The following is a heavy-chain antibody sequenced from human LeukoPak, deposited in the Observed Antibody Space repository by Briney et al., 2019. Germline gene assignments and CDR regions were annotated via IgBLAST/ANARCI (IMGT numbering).Heavy chain of an antibody. CDR3: ARGLNRYYFHH. D-gene: IGHD1-14*01. V-gene: IGHV3-48*01. CDR2: ISSSSDTI. CDR1: GFTLSNYS. Sequence: PGGSLRLSCAASGFTLSNYSMNWVRRAPGKGLEWVSYISSSSDTIYYADSVKGRFTISRDNAKNSLYLQMNSLRAEDTAVYYCARGLNRYYFHHWGQGTLVTVSS. J-gene: IGHJ1*01.